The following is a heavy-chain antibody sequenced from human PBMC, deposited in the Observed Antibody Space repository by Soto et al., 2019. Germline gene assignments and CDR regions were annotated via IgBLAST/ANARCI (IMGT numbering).Heavy chain of an antibody. D-gene: IGHD4-17*01. V-gene: IGHV5-51*01. J-gene: IGHJ3*02. Sequence: GASLKISCKGSXXSFTSYWIGXVXXXXGKGLGGMVILYPGASYPRYSPSFQRQVPISADKSISPAYLQWSTLKASDTPFFFCARLSNYGGNSDFFDIWGQGTMVTX. CDR3: ARLSNYGGNSDFFDI. CDR1: XXSFTSYW. CDR2: LYPGASYP.